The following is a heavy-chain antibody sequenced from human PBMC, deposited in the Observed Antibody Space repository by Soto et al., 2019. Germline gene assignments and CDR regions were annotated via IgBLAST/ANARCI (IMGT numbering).Heavy chain of an antibody. CDR2: ISSSGSHI. J-gene: IGHJ4*02. CDR3: TRDEDAYSSSWHDF. D-gene: IGHD6-19*01. CDR1: GFSITTDS. Sequence: DVQLVESGGGLVKPGGSLRLSCSASGFSITTDSMNWVRQAPRKGLEWVSTISSSGSHIYYADAVKGRFTISRDNANNAAFLQMNSLRAEDTAMYYCTRDEDAYSSSWHDFWGQGTLVAVSS. V-gene: IGHV3-21*02.